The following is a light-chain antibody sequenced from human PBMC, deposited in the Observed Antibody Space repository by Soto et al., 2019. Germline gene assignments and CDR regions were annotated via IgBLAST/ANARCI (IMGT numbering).Light chain of an antibody. CDR1: QSISSS. CDR2: AAS. CDR3: QQGDSFPIT. V-gene: IGKV1-12*01. J-gene: IGKJ5*01. Sequence: DIQMTQSPSSVSASVGDRVTITCRASQSISSSLAWYQQKPGTVPKLLIYAASSLQSGVPSRFSGSGACTEFTLSITSLQPEDFGTYYCQQGDSFPITFGQGTRLEIK.